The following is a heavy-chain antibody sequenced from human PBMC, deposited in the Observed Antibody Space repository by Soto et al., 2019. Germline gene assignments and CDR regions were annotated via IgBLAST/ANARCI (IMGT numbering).Heavy chain of an antibody. J-gene: IGHJ6*02. CDR1: GGSFSGYY. Sequence: QVQLQQWGAGLLKPSETLPLTCAVYGGSFSGYYWSWIRQPPGMGLEWIGEINHSGSTNYNPSLKSRVTISVDTSKNQFSLKLSSVTAADTAVYYCARDSSRYCSGGSCYYYYYGMDVWGQGTTVTVSS. V-gene: IGHV4-34*01. CDR2: INHSGST. D-gene: IGHD2-15*01. CDR3: ARDSSRYCSGGSCYYYYYGMDV.